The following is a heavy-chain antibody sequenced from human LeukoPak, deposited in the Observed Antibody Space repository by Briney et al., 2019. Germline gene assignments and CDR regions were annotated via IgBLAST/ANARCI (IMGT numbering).Heavy chain of an antibody. J-gene: IGHJ5*02. Sequence: ASVKVSCKACVYTFTGYYMLWVRQPPGQGLEWMGWINPNSGGKKYAQKLQERVTMTTDTSTSTVYMEVRGLRSDDTAMYDCARDVGITVADSFDPWGQGTLVTVSS. CDR2: INPNSGGK. CDR1: VYTFTGYY. CDR3: ARDVGITVADSFDP. D-gene: IGHD6-13*01. V-gene: IGHV1-2*02.